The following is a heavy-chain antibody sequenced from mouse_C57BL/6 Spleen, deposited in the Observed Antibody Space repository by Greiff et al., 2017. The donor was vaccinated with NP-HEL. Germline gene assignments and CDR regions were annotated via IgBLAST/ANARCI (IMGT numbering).Heavy chain of an antibody. V-gene: IGHV1-7*01. J-gene: IGHJ1*03. Sequence: QVQLKQSGAELAKPGASVKLSCKASGYTFTSYWMHWVKQRPGQGLEWIGYINPSSGYTKYNQKFKDKATLTADKSSSTAYMQLSSLTYEDSAVYYCAKIYYDYEGYFDVWGTGTTVTVSS. CDR2: INPSSGYT. CDR3: AKIYYDYEGYFDV. CDR1: GYTFTSYW. D-gene: IGHD2-4*01.